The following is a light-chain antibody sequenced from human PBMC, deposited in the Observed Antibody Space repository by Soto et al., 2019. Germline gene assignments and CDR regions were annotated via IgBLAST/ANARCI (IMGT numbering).Light chain of an antibody. CDR1: QGIRNE. CDR3: LQHNSYPWT. J-gene: IGKJ1*01. CDR2: AAS. Sequence: DIQMTQSPSSLSASVGDRVTITCRASQGIRNELGWYQQKPGKAPMRLIYAASSLQSGVPSRLSGSGSGTECTLTIFSLQPEDFATYYCLQHNSYPWTFGQGTKVEIK. V-gene: IGKV1-17*01.